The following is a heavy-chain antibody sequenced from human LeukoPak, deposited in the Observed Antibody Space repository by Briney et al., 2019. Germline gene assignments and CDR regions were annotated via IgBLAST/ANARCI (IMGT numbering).Heavy chain of an antibody. CDR2: FDPEDGET. CDR3: ATAPLQLYGMDV. CDR1: GYTLTELS. J-gene: IGHJ6*02. V-gene: IGHV1-24*01. D-gene: IGHD1-1*01. Sequence: ASVKVSCKVSGYTLTELSMHWVRQAPGKGLEWMGGFDPEDGETIYAQKFQGRVTMTEDTSTDTAYMELSSLRSEDTAVYYCATAPLQLYGMDVWGQGTMVTVSS.